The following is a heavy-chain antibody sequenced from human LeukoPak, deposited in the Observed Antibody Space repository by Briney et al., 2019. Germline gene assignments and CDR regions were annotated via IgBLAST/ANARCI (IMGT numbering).Heavy chain of an antibody. CDR2: INPNSGGT. Sequence: ASVKVSCKASGYTFTGYYMHWVRQAPGQGLEWMGWINPNSGGTNYAQKFQGRVTMTRDTSISTAYMELSRLRSDDTAVYYCARGRSCSSTSCSNWFDPWGQGTLVTVSS. CDR1: GYTFTGYY. D-gene: IGHD2-2*01. CDR3: ARGRSCSSTSCSNWFDP. J-gene: IGHJ5*02. V-gene: IGHV1-2*02.